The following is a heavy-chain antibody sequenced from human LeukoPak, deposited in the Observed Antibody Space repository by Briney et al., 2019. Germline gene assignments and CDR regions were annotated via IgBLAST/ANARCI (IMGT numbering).Heavy chain of an antibody. J-gene: IGHJ3*02. CDR1: GFSFSSYA. CDR2: ISGSGGST. V-gene: IGHV3-23*01. Sequence: GGSLRLSCAASGFSFSSYAMSWVRQAPGKGLEWVSAISGSGGSTYYADSAKGRFTISRDNSKNTLYLQMNSLRAEDTAVYYCAKWGGRDGYNYFAFDIWGQGTMVTVSS. D-gene: IGHD5-24*01. CDR3: AKWGGRDGYNYFAFDI.